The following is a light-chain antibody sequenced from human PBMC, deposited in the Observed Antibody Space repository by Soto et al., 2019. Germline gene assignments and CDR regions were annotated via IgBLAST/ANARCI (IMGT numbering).Light chain of an antibody. CDR2: VES. V-gene: IGKV3-20*01. Sequence: EIVLTQSPGTLSLSPGERATLSCRASQSVSSSYLAWYQQKPGQAPRLLIYVESSMATGIPDRFSGSGSGTDFTLTISRLEPEDFAVYYCQQYGSYTLAFGGGTKVEIK. CDR3: QQYGSYTLA. CDR1: QSVSSSY. J-gene: IGKJ4*01.